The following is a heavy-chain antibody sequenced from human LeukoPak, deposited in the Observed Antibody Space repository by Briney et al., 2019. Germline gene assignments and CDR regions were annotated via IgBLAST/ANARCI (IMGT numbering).Heavy chain of an antibody. D-gene: IGHD2-21*02. CDR1: GGTFSSYA. CDR3: ARVDGAYCGGDCYPDLYYYYYGMDV. Sequence: SVKVSCKASGGTFSSYAISWVRQAPGQGLEWMGGIIPIFGTANYAQKFQGRVRITADESTSTAYMELSSLRSEDTAVYYCARVDGAYCGGDCYPDLYYYYYGMDVWGQGTTVTVSS. J-gene: IGHJ6*02. V-gene: IGHV1-69*13. CDR2: IIPIFGTA.